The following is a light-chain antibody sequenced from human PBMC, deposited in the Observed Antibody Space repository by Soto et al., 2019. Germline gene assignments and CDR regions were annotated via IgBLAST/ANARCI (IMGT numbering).Light chain of an antibody. Sequence: SALTQPASVSGSPGQSITISCTGTNIDVGAYNYVSWYQHHPGEAPKIIIYDVSDRPSGVSNRFSGSKSGNTASLTISGLQAEDEADYYCSSYTASRTYVFXTGTKVTVL. CDR1: NIDVGAYNY. CDR2: DVS. V-gene: IGLV2-14*01. CDR3: SSYTASRTYV. J-gene: IGLJ1*01.